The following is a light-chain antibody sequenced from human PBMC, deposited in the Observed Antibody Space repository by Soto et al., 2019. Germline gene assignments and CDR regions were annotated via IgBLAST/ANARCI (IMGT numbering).Light chain of an antibody. Sequence: IVLTPSPGTLSLSPAERATLSCRTSQSLSSSQLAWYQQKPGQAPRLLIHDASSRATGISDRFTGSGSGTDFTLTITTLQPEDFAAYYCQPYNNWPLTFGGGTKVDIK. CDR1: QSLSSSQ. V-gene: IGKV3-20*01. CDR3: QPYNNWPLT. J-gene: IGKJ4*01. CDR2: DAS.